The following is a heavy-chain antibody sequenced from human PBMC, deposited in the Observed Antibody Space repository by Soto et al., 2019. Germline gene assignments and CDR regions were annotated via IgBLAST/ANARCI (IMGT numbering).Heavy chain of an antibody. Sequence: SVKVSCKVSGYTFTIYTLHWVRQAPGQRLEWMGWINAGNGNTKNSQRFQGRVSFTRDTSATTVSMELSSLRSEDTAVYYCARGGGSSFFDYWGQGALVTVSS. J-gene: IGHJ4*02. CDR2: INAGNGNT. CDR1: GYTFTIYT. CDR3: ARGGGSSFFDY. D-gene: IGHD1-26*01. V-gene: IGHV1-3*01.